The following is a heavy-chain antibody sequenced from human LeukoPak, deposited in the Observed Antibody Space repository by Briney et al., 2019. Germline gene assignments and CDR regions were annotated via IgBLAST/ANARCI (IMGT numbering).Heavy chain of an antibody. CDR3: AKDRSAIITWSDY. D-gene: IGHD3-22*01. J-gene: IGHJ4*02. CDR2: FSAGGGNT. V-gene: IGHV3-23*01. CDR1: GFTLSNYA. Sequence: GGSLSLSCAASGFTLSNYAMTWVRQAPGKGLEWVAAFSAGGGNTYYADFVEGRLIVSRDNSKNTLYLQMNGLRAEDTALYYCAKDRSAIITWSDYWGQGTLVTVSS.